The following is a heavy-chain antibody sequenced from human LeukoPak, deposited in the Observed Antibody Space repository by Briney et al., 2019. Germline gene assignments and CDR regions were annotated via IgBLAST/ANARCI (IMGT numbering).Heavy chain of an antibody. Sequence: GGSLRLSCAASGFSFSVHWMAWVRQAPEKGLEWVATIKPDGSETHYEDSVKGRFTISRDNPNNSLYLQLNSLRAEDTAVYYCARERRSGFDYWGQGTLVTVSS. J-gene: IGHJ4*02. D-gene: IGHD3-10*01. CDR2: IKPDGSET. V-gene: IGHV3-7*01. CDR3: ARERRSGFDY. CDR1: GFSFSVHW.